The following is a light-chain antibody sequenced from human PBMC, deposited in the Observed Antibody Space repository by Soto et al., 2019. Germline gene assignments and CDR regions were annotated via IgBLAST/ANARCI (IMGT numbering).Light chain of an antibody. J-gene: IGKJ1*01. CDR2: DAS. Sequence: DIPMTQSPSTLSASVGDRVTITCRASQSISSWLAWYQQKPGRAPKLLIYDASSLESGVPSRFSGRGSGTEFTLTISSLQPDDFATDYCQQYNSYSKTFGQGTKVEIK. CDR3: QQYNSYSKT. V-gene: IGKV1-5*01. CDR1: QSISSW.